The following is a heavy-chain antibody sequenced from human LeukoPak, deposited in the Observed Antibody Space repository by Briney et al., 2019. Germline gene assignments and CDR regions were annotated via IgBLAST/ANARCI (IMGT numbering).Heavy chain of an antibody. CDR1: GYTFANYG. Sequence: ASVKVSCKASGYTFANYGITWVRQAPGQGLEWMGWISTYNGNTNYAEKLQGRVTMTTDTSTSTAYMELRSLRSDDTAVYYCARDRGPAHSGWHGPPSNWFDPWGQGTLVTVSS. V-gene: IGHV1-18*01. J-gene: IGHJ5*02. D-gene: IGHD6-19*01. CDR3: ARDRGPAHSGWHGPPSNWFDP. CDR2: ISTYNGNT.